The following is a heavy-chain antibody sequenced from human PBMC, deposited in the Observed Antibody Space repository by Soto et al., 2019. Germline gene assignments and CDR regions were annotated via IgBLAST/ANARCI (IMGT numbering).Heavy chain of an antibody. CDR3: ASPIVDTAMVHTDY. Sequence: QVQLVESGGGVVQPGRSLRLSCAASGFTFSSYAMHWVRQAPGKGLEWVAVISYDGSNKYYVDSVKGRFTISRDNSKNTLYLQMNSLRAEDTAVYYCASPIVDTAMVHTDYWGQGTLVTVSS. J-gene: IGHJ4*02. V-gene: IGHV3-30-3*01. CDR1: GFTFSSYA. D-gene: IGHD5-18*01. CDR2: ISYDGSNK.